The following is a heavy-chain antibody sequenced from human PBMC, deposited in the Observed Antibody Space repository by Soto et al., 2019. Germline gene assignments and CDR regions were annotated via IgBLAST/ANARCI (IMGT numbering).Heavy chain of an antibody. CDR3: AKDDFTDRGDDYFDY. Sequence: PGGSLGLSCSASGFPFSSYAMHWVRQAPGKGLEWVAGIGASGDITWYADSVKGRLSISRDNSKNTLYLQLNSLRFEDTAVYYCAKDDFTDRGDDYFDYWGPGTLVTVSS. V-gene: IGHV3-23*01. CDR1: GFPFSSYA. J-gene: IGHJ4*02. D-gene: IGHD2-21*02. CDR2: IGASGDIT.